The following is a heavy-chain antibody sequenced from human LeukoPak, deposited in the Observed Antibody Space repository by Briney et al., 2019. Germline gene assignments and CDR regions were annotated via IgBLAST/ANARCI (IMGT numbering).Heavy chain of an antibody. Sequence: SETLSLTCSVSGGSMTGHYWSWIRQPPGGGLEWIGYVFIDSGTTSYNPSLKSRVTISVGTSRTQFSLGLSLVTAADTAVYYCARHRAGGDAVILDYWGQGTLVTV. CDR1: GGSMTGHY. CDR3: ARHRAGGDAVILDY. V-gene: IGHV4-59*08. J-gene: IGHJ4*02. CDR2: VFIDSGTT. D-gene: IGHD2/OR15-2a*01.